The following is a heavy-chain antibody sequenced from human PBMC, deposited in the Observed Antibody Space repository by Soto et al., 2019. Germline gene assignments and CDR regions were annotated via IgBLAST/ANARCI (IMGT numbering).Heavy chain of an antibody. V-gene: IGHV4-39*01. CDR1: GGSISSNSYY. CDR2: IYYSGST. J-gene: IGHJ4*02. Sequence: PSETLSLTCTVSGGSISSNSYYWGWIRQPPGKGLEWIGNIYYSGSTYYNPSLKSRVTISVDTSKNQFSLKLSSVTAADTAVYYCASSGYSSGWLYYFDYWGQGTLVTVSS. CDR3: ASSGYSSGWLYYFDY. D-gene: IGHD6-19*01.